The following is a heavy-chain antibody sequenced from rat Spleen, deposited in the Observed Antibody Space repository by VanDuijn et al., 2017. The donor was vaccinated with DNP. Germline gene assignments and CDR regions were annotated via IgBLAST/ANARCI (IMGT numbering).Heavy chain of an antibody. J-gene: IGHJ2*01. CDR1: GFTFSDYA. Sequence: EVQLVESGGGLVQPGRSMKLSCAASGFTFSDYAMAWVRQSPKKGLEWVATISTSGGSTYYRDSVKGRFTISRDNAKSSLYLQMDSLRPEDTATYYCTTEEATRDYWGQGVMVTVSS. CDR2: ISTSGGST. CDR3: TTEEATRDY. D-gene: IGHD1-10*01. V-gene: IGHV5-20*01.